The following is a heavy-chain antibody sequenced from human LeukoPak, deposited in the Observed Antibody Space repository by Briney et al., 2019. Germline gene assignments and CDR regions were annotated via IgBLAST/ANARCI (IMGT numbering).Heavy chain of an antibody. V-gene: IGHV4-4*02. CDR3: ARTGIAAAGLYFDY. J-gene: IGHJ4*02. CDR2: IYHSGST. D-gene: IGHD6-13*01. CDR1: GGSISSSNW. Sequence: SETLSLTCAVSGGSISSSNWWSWVRQPPGKGLEWIGEIYHSGSTNYNPSLKSRVTISVDKSKNQFSLKLSSVTAADTAVYYCARTGIAAAGLYFDYWGQGTLVTVSS.